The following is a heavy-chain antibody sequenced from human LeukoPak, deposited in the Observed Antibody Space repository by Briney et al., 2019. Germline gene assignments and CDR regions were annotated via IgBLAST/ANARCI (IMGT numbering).Heavy chain of an antibody. D-gene: IGHD2-21*01. Sequence: GESLKISCQGSGYIFTSYWIGWVRPLPGKGLEWMGIIYPGDSDTRYSPSFQGQVTISADKSISTAYLQWSSLKASDTAMYYCARRPLGEQRTYDYWGQGTLVTVSS. CDR1: GYIFTSYW. J-gene: IGHJ4*02. CDR3: ARRPLGEQRTYDY. V-gene: IGHV5-51*01. CDR2: IYPGDSDT.